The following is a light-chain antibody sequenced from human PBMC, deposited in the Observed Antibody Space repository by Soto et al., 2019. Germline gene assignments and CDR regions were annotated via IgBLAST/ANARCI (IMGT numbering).Light chain of an antibody. V-gene: IGKV1-17*01. J-gene: IGKJ1*01. CDR2: LTY. CDR1: HYIGND. Sequence: DIHITHSPSSLSSSVLYIFTITCLSSHYIGNDVGWYQQKPGKAPKRLIYLTYSLQTGVPSRFSGSGSGTDFSLTISSLQPEDSATYFCLQHNSYPRTFGQGTKVDIK. CDR3: LQHNSYPRT.